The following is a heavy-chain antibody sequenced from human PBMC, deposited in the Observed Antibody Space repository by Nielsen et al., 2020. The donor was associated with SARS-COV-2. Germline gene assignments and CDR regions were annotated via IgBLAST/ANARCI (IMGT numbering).Heavy chain of an antibody. J-gene: IGHJ4*02. CDR2: INSDGSST. D-gene: IGHD3-22*01. CDR3: ARSYYDSSVIREKKRGASADY. CDR1: GFTFSSYW. Sequence: GGSLRLSCAASGFTFSSYWMHWVRQAPGKGLVWVSRINSDGSSTSYADSVKGRFTISRDNAKNTLYLQMNSLRAEGTAVYYCARSYYDSSVIREKKRGASADYWGQGTLVTVSS. V-gene: IGHV3-74*01.